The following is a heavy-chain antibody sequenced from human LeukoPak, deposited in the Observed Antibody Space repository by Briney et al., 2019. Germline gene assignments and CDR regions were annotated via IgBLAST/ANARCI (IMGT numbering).Heavy chain of an antibody. Sequence: SETLSLTCTVSGDSFGGFYWSWLRQPAGAGLEWIGRIYSSGFTEFNLSLDNRVTMAIDTSKNEFSLKLTSVTAADTGLYYCARVHIVTGTYFDSWGQGLLVTVSP. D-gene: IGHD2-21*01. CDR1: GDSFGGFY. CDR3: ARVHIVTGTYFDS. J-gene: IGHJ4*02. V-gene: IGHV4-4*07. CDR2: IYSSGFT.